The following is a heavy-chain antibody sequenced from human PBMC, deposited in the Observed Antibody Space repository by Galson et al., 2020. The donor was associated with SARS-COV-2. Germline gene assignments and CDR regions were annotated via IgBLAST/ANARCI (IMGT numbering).Heavy chain of an antibody. V-gene: IGHV3-30*18. J-gene: IGHJ4*02. CDR3: AKETYYGSGSYYGSPHFDY. Sequence: QLGESLKISCAASGFTISSYGMHWVRQAPGKGLEWVAIISYDGSNKYYADSVKGRFTISRDNSKNTLYLQMNSLRAEDTAVYYCAKETYYGSGSYYGSPHFDYWGQGTLVTVSS. CDR1: GFTISSYG. CDR2: ISYDGSNK. D-gene: IGHD3-10*01.